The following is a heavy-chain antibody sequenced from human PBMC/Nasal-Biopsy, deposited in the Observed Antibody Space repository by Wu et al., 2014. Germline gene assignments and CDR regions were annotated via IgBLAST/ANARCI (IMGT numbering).Heavy chain of an antibody. CDR3: GRGYGPYTSGWDY. J-gene: IGHJ4*02. Sequence: TLSLTCTVSGDSISSTTYYWNWIRQHPGKGLEWIGYIHHSGTTYYNPSLKSRISISVDTSKNQFSLKLSSVTDADTAVYYCGRGYGPYTSGWDYWGQGTLVTVSS. D-gene: IGHD6-19*01. V-gene: IGHV4-31*03. CDR2: IHHSGTT. CDR1: GDSISSTTYY.